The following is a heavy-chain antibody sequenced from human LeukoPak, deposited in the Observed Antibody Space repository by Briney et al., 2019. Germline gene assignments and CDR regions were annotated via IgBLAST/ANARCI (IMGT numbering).Heavy chain of an antibody. J-gene: IGHJ3*02. D-gene: IGHD1-26*01. Sequence: AGGSLRLSCAVSGFIFSGYSMNWVRQAPGKGLEWVSSVSESSSHISYADSVKGRFTIYRDNAKNSLYVQLDSLRVDDTAVYYCARAGTKGATGAFDIWGQGTMVTVSS. V-gene: IGHV3-21*01. CDR2: VSESSSHI. CDR3: ARAGTKGATGAFDI. CDR1: GFIFSGYS.